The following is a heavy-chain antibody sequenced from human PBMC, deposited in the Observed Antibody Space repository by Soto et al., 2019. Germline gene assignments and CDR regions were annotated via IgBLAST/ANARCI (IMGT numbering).Heavy chain of an antibody. J-gene: IGHJ4*02. Sequence: QVQLVQSGAEVKKPGASVKVSCKASGYTFTSYAISWVRQAAGQGLEWMGWISAYNGNTKYAQKLQGRVTMTTDTSTSTAYMELRSLGAGDTAVYYCARDSPPVDYWGQGTLVSVSS. CDR2: ISAYNGNT. V-gene: IGHV1-18*01. CDR3: ARDSPPVDY. CDR1: GYTFTSYA.